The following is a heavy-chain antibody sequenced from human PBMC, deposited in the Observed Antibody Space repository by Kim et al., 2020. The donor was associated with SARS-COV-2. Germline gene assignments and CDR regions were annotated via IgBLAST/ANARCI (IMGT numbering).Heavy chain of an antibody. J-gene: IGHJ4*02. CDR3: AKDRPGGFD. V-gene: IGHV3-9*01. D-gene: IGHD3-16*01. Sequence: GQADALKGRFTTSRDNANNSLYLQTNSLRAEDTALYYCAKDRPGGFDWGQGTLVTVSS.